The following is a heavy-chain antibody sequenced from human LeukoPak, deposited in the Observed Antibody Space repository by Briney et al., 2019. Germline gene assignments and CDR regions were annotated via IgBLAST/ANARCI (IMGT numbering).Heavy chain of an antibody. CDR2: IDPSDSYT. J-gene: IGHJ5*02. D-gene: IGHD3-3*01. Sequence: GESLRISCKGSGYSFTSYWISWVRQMPGKGLEWMGRIDPSDSYTNYSPSFQGHVTLSADKSISTAYLQWSSLKASDTAMYYCARHGDYDFWSGGFDPWGQGTLVTVSS. V-gene: IGHV5-10-1*01. CDR3: ARHGDYDFWSGGFDP. CDR1: GYSFTSYW.